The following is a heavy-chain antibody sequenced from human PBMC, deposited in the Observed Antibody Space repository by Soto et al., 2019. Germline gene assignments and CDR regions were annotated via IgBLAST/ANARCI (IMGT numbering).Heavy chain of an antibody. D-gene: IGHD3-3*01. Sequence: PSETLSLTCTVSGGSIISSSYYWGWIRQPPGKGLEWIGSIYYSGSTYYNPSLKSRVTISVDTSKNQFSLKLSSVTAADTAVYYCARLCGITIFGVVGGAACWFDPWGQGTLVTVSS. V-gene: IGHV4-39*01. J-gene: IGHJ5*02. CDR2: IYYSGST. CDR1: GGSIISSSYY. CDR3: ARLCGITIFGVVGGAACWFDP.